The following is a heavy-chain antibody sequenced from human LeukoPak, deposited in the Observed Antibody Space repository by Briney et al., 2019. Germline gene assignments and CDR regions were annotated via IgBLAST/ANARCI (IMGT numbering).Heavy chain of an antibody. V-gene: IGHV1-8*01. J-gene: IGHJ6*02. Sequence: ASVKVSCKASGYTFTSYDINWVRQATGQGLEWMGWMNPNSGNTGYAQKFQGRVTMTRNTSISTAYMELSSLRSEDTAVYYCARVGTRDSRFLEWSPYYYYYYGMGVWGQGTTVTVSS. CDR2: MNPNSGNT. CDR1: GYTFTSYD. CDR3: ARVGTRDSRFLEWSPYYYYYYGMGV. D-gene: IGHD3-3*01.